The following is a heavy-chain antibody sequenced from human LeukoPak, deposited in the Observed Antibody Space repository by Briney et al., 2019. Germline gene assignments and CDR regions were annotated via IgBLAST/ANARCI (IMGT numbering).Heavy chain of an antibody. D-gene: IGHD3-10*01. CDR1: GGSISSYY. Sequence: PSETLSLTCTVSGGSISSYYWSWIRQPPGKGLEWIGYIYYSGSTNYNPSLKSRVTISVDTSKNQFSLKLSSVTAADTAVYYCESGAPIWFGELFFHVFDYWGQGTLVTVSS. CDR2: IYYSGST. J-gene: IGHJ4*02. CDR3: ESGAPIWFGELFFHVFDY. V-gene: IGHV4-59*08.